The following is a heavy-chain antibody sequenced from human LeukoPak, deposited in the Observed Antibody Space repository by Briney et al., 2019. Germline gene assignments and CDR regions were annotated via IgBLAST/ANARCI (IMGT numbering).Heavy chain of an antibody. Sequence: ASVKVSCKASGYTFTSYGISWVRQAPGQGLEWMGWISAYNGNTNYAQKLQGRVTMTTDTSTSTAYMELRSLRSDDTAVYYCARVGKTYYYDSSGEYWGQGTLVTVSS. CDR3: ARVGKTYYYDSSGEY. D-gene: IGHD3-22*01. CDR2: ISAYNGNT. J-gene: IGHJ4*02. V-gene: IGHV1-18*01. CDR1: GYTFTSYG.